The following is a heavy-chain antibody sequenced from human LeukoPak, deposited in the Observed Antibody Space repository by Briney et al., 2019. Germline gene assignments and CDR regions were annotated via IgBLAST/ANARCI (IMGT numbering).Heavy chain of an antibody. CDR2: ISSSGSTI. CDR1: GFTFSDYY. CDR3: ARDYYGSGSLNWFDP. D-gene: IGHD3-10*01. V-gene: IGHV3-11*01. Sequence: GGSLRFSCAASGFTFSDYYMSWIRQARGKGLEWVSYISSSGSTIYYADSVKGRFTISRDNAKNSLYLQMNSLRAEDTAVYYCARDYYGSGSLNWFDPWGQGTLVTVSS. J-gene: IGHJ5*02.